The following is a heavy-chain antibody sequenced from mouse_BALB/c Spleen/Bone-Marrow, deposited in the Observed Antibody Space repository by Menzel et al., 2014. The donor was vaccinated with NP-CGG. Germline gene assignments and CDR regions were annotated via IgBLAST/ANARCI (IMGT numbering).Heavy chain of an antibody. CDR2: IDPANGNT. Sequence: VQLQQPGAELVKPGASVKLSCTASGFNIKDTYMYWVKQRPEQGLGWIGRIDPANGNTKYDPKFQDKATITADTSSNTAYLQLSSLTSEDTAVYYCARYYYGSSLFAYWGQGTLVTVSA. D-gene: IGHD1-1*01. CDR1: GFNIKDTY. CDR3: ARYYYGSSLFAY. J-gene: IGHJ3*01. V-gene: IGHV14-3*02.